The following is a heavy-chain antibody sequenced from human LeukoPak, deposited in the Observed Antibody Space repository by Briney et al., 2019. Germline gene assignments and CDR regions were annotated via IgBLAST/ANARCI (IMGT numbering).Heavy chain of an antibody. D-gene: IGHD3-10*01. CDR2: ISYDGSNK. V-gene: IGHV3-30*18. CDR1: GFTFSSYG. Sequence: PGGSLRLSCAASGFTFSSYGMHWVRQAPGKGLEWVAVISYDGSNKHYADSVKGRFTISRDNSKNTLYLQMNSLRAEDTAVYYCAKERPYYGSGSYTDYWGQGTLVTVSS. J-gene: IGHJ4*02. CDR3: AKERPYYGSGSYTDY.